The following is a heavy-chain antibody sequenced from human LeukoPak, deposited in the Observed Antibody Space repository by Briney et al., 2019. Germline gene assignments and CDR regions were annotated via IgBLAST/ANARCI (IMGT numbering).Heavy chain of an antibody. V-gene: IGHV3-30*02. CDR1: GFTFSRYG. Sequence: PGGSLRLSCAASGFTFSRYGMHWVRQAPGKGLEWVAFIRYDGRNKYYADSVKGRFTISRDNSKNTLFLQMNSLRAEDTAVYYCAREGSDFWSGYSKGYFDYWGQGTLVTVSS. CDR3: AREGSDFWSGYSKGYFDY. D-gene: IGHD3-3*01. CDR2: IRYDGRNK. J-gene: IGHJ4*02.